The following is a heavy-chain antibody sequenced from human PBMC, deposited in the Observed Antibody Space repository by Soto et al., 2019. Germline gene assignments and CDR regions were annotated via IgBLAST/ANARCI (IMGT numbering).Heavy chain of an antibody. V-gene: IGHV4-39*01. CDR1: GFSIRSRGSY. Sequence: PSETLSLTCAVSGFSIRSRGSYWGWIRQSPGKGLEWIGSISHSGSTFYNSPLKSRVTISADTSNNHCSLKMTSVTAADTAIFYCVRHLSGGDAFDMWGQGTMVTVSS. J-gene: IGHJ3*02. D-gene: IGHD7-27*01. CDR3: VRHLSGGDAFDM. CDR2: ISHSGST.